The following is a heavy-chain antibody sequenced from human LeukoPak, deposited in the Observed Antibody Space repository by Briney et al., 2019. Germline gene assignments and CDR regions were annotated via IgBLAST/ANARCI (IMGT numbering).Heavy chain of an antibody. D-gene: IGHD3-22*01. J-gene: IGHJ4*02. CDR3: AKSLHSDNSGYHDY. Sequence: GGSLRLSCAASGFTFSDYGMHWVRQAPGKGLEWVAVVSYDASNQYYADSVKGRFTIPRDSSKNTLYLQMNSLRPEDTAVYYCAKSLHSDNSGYHDYWGQGTLVTVSS. CDR1: GFTFSDYG. V-gene: IGHV3-30*18. CDR2: VSYDASNQ.